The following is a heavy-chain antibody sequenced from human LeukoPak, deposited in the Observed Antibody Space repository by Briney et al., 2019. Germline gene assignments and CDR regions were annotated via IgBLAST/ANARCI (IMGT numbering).Heavy chain of an antibody. CDR3: AKGNRVAAAGYYYYGMDV. D-gene: IGHD6-13*01. CDR1: GITFRSDV. V-gene: IGHV3-23*01. Sequence: PGGSLRLSCAASGITFRSDVMSWVRQAPGKGLEWVSGIVGSGDSTYYADSVEGRFTISRDNSKNTLYLQMNSLRAEDTAVYYCAKGNRVAAAGYYYYGMDVWGQGTTVTVSS. J-gene: IGHJ6*02. CDR2: IVGSGDST.